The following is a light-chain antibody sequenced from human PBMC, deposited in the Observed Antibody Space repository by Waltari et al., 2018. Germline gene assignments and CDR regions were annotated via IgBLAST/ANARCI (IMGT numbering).Light chain of an antibody. J-gene: IGLJ3*02. Sequence: SSELTQGPAVSVALGPTVKITCQGDSLRNSYASWYQLKPGQAPVLVLFGKEKRPSGIPDRFSGYSSGTTSSLTITGAQAEDEADYYCHSRNGRNNEVVFGGGTKLTVL. CDR1: SLRNSY. V-gene: IGLV3-19*01. CDR3: HSRNGRNNEVV. CDR2: GKE.